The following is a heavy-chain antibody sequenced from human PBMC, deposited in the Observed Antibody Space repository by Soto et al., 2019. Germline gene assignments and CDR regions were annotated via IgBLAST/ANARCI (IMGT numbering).Heavy chain of an antibody. CDR3: AKARGGSTPAPGSY. CDR2: ISGSGGDT. J-gene: IGHJ1*01. D-gene: IGHD2-15*01. V-gene: IGHV3-23*01. CDR1: GFTFITYA. Sequence: GGSLRLSCAASGFTFITYAMSWVRQAPWKGLEWVSVISGSGGDTYHADSVKGRFTIARDNSKNTLSLQMNSLRAEDTAVYYCAKARGGSTPAPGSYWGQGTHVTVSS.